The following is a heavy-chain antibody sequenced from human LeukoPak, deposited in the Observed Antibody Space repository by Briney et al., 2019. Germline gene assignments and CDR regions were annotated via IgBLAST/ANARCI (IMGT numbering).Heavy chain of an antibody. CDR2: IKSKPDGGTT. D-gene: IGHD5-12*01. J-gene: IGHJ4*02. Sequence: GGSLRLSCAASGFTFSNAWMSWVRQAPGKGLEWVGRIKSKPDGGTTDYAAPVRGRFAISRDDSENTLYLHMNSLKTEDTGVYYCTTTLTSGNSYFDNWGQGALVTVSS. CDR1: GFTFSNAW. CDR3: TTTLTSGNSYFDN. V-gene: IGHV3-15*01.